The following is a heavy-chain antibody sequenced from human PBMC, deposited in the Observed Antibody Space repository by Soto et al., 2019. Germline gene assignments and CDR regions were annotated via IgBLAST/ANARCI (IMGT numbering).Heavy chain of an antibody. CDR1: GGSISSSSYY. CDR3: ASYSSSWVNYYGMDV. V-gene: IGHV4-39*01. J-gene: IGHJ6*02. Sequence: QLQLQESGPGLVKPSETLSLTCTVSGGSISSSSYYWGWIRQPPGEGLEWIGSIYYSGSTYYNPSLKSRVTISVDTSKNQFPLKLSSVTAADTAVYYCASYSSSWVNYYGMDVWGQGTTVTVSS. CDR2: IYYSGST. D-gene: IGHD6-13*01.